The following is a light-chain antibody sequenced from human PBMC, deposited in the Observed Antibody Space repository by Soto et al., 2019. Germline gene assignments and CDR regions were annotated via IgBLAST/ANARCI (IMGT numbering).Light chain of an antibody. Sequence: DIQITQSPSTLPASVGDRVTITCRASQSISNWLAWYRQKPGTATKVLIYHASNLQSGVPSRFSGSGSGTECPLTISSLQPDYFATYYCQQYNSCSFGQGTKVDIK. CDR1: QSISNW. J-gene: IGKJ1*01. V-gene: IGKV1-5*01. CDR3: QQYNSCS. CDR2: HAS.